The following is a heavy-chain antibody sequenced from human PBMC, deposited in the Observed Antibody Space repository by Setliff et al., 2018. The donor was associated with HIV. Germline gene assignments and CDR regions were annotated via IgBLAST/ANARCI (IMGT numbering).Heavy chain of an antibody. CDR2: ISAYNGNT. CDR3: ARSVWAVVVPTDPAVDAFAI. CDR1: GYTFTTYV. D-gene: IGHD2-2*01. V-gene: IGHV1-18*01. J-gene: IGHJ3*02. Sequence: ASVKVSCKASGYTFTTYVISWVRQAPGQGLEWMGWISAYNGNTNYAQKLQGRVTMTTDTSTSTVYLDLRSLTSEDTAMYYCARSVWAVVVPTDPAVDAFAIWGQGTMVTVSS.